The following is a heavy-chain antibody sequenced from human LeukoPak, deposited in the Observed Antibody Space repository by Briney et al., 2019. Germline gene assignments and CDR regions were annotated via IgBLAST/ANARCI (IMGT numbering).Heavy chain of an antibody. CDR3: ARLGAVAGTRPLPES. CDR2: IYYSGST. CDR1: GGSISCSSYY. J-gene: IGHJ4*02. D-gene: IGHD6-19*01. Sequence: TSETLSLTCTVSGGSISCSSYYSGWIRQPPGKGLEWIKSIYYSGSTYYNPSLKSRVTISVDTSNNQFSLKLSSVTAADTAVYYCARLGAVAGTRPLPESWGQGTLVTVSS. V-gene: IGHV4-39*01.